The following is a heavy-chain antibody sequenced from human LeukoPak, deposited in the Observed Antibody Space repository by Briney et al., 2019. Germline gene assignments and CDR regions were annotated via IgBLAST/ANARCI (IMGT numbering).Heavy chain of an antibody. D-gene: IGHD4-17*01. V-gene: IGHV1-2*02. CDR1: VYTFTGYY. J-gene: IGHJ4*02. CDR3: ARDRCSHGDYDHFDY. CDR2: INPNSGGT. Sequence: GASVKVSCKASVYTFTGYYMHWVRQAPGQGLEWMGWINPNSGGTNYEQKFQGRVTMTRDTSISTVYMELSRLRSGDTAVYYCARDRCSHGDYDHFDYWGQGTLVTVSS.